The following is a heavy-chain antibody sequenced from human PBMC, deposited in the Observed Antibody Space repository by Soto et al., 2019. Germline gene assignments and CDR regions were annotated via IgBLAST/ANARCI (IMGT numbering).Heavy chain of an antibody. Sequence: SETLSLTCTVSGGSTSIDGYGIGLRTPPGKGLEWIGHIYYSGNTDYNPSLKSRLAISIDTSKNQFSLKLSSVTAADTAVYFCAREGGESSDGLYYFDSWGQGSLVTVSS. J-gene: IGHJ4*02. CDR1: GGSTSIDGY. D-gene: IGHD3-16*01. CDR3: AREGGESSDGLYYFDS. CDR2: IYYSGNT. V-gene: IGHV4-30-4*01.